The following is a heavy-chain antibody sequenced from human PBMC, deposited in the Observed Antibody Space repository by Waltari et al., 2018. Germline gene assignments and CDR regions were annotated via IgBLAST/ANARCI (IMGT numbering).Heavy chain of an antibody. CDR1: GFTVSSNY. Sequence: EVQLVESGGGLIQPGGSLRLSCAASGFTVSSNYMSWVRQAPGKGLEWVSVIYSGGSTYYADSVKGRFTISRDNSKNTLYLQMNSLRAEDTAVYYCARTPFLDSSGYYYVPAPFRTFDIWGQGTMVTVSS. CDR2: IYSGGST. J-gene: IGHJ3*02. CDR3: ARTPFLDSSGYYYVPAPFRTFDI. V-gene: IGHV3-53*01. D-gene: IGHD3-22*01.